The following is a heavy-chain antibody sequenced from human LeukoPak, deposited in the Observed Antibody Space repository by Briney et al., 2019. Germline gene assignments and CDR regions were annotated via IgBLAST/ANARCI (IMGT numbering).Heavy chain of an antibody. CDR1: RFSFSIYW. CDR2: ISSSSSSYT. CDR3: ARASASYFDY. V-gene: IGHV3-21*01. J-gene: IGHJ4*02. Sequence: GGSLRLSCAASRFSFSIYWMNWVRQAPGKGLEWVSYISSSSSSYTNYADSVKGRFTISRDNAKNSLYLQLNTLRDEDTGVYFCARASASYFDYWGQGTLVTVSS.